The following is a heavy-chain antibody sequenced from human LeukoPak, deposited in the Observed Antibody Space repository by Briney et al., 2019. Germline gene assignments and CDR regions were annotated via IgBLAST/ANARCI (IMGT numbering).Heavy chain of an antibody. J-gene: IGHJ4*02. D-gene: IGHD3-22*01. CDR3: ARLDSSGYYPFDY. Sequence: PSQTLSLTCTVSSGSISSGGYYWSWIRQHPGKGLEWIGYIYYSGSTYYNPSLKSRVTISVDTSKNQFSLKLSSVTAADTAVYYCARLDSSGYYPFDYWGQGTLVTVSS. CDR1: SGSISSGGYY. V-gene: IGHV4-31*03. CDR2: IYYSGST.